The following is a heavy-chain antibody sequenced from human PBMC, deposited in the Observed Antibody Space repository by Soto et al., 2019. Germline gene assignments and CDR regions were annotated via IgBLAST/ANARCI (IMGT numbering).Heavy chain of an antibody. Sequence: GASVKVSCKASGYTFTSYGISWVRQAPGQGLEWMGWISAYNGNTNYAQKLPGRVTMTTNTSTSTAYMELRSLRSEDTAMYYCASDGPYYDILTGYSATGHWFDPSGQATLVTVSS. V-gene: IGHV1-18*01. CDR3: ASDGPYYDILTGYSATGHWFDP. CDR2: ISAYNGNT. J-gene: IGHJ5*02. CDR1: GYTFTSYG. D-gene: IGHD3-9*01.